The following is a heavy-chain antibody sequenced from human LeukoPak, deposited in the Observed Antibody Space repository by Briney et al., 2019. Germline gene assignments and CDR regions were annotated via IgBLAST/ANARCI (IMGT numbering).Heavy chain of an antibody. CDR2: ISPTGSTT. CDR1: GFSFSGHW. J-gene: IGHJ4*02. Sequence: GGSLRLSCTASGFSFSGHWMHWARQLPGKGLVWVSRISPTGSTTSYADSVKGRFTVSRDNAKNTLYLQVNNLRAEDTAVHYCARGPNSNWSGLDFWGQGTLLTVSS. V-gene: IGHV3-74*01. CDR3: ARGPNSNWSGLDF. D-gene: IGHD6-6*01.